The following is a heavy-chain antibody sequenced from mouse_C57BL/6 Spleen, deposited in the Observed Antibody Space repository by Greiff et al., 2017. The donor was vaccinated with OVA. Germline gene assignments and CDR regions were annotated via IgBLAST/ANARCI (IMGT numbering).Heavy chain of an antibody. CDR1: GFSFNTYA. D-gene: IGHD1-1*01. Sequence: EVKLMESGGGLVQPKGSLKLSCAASGFSFNTYAMNWVRQAPGKGLEWVARIRSKSNNYATYYADSVKDRFTISRDDSESMLYLQMNNLKTEDTAMYYCVRHVEDYYEGFAYWGQGTLVTVSA. V-gene: IGHV10-1*01. CDR3: VRHVEDYYEGFAY. J-gene: IGHJ3*01. CDR2: IRSKSNNYAT.